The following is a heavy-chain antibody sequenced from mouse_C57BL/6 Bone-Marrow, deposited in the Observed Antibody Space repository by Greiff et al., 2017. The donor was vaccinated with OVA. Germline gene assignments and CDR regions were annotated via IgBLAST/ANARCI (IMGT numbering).Heavy chain of an antibody. CDR3: AREGFAY. V-gene: IGHV1-7*01. CDR1: GYTFTSYW. J-gene: IGHJ3*01. Sequence: VQGVESGAELAKPGASVKLSCKASGYTFTSYWMHWVKQRPGQGLEWIGYINPSSGYTKYNQKFKDKATLTADKSSSTAYMQFSSLTSEDSAIYYCAREGFAYWGQGTLVTVSA. CDR2: INPSSGYT.